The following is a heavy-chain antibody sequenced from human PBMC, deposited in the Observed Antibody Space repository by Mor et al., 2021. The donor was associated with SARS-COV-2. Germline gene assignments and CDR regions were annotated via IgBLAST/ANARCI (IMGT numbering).Heavy chain of an antibody. Sequence: TLSLTCTVSNGSISNFFWNWMRQTPGKGLEWIGYIYYSGTTNYNPSLKSRVTISVDTSKNQFSLKLNSVTAADTGLYFCARGSGMLPDHWG. V-gene: IGHV4-59*01. D-gene: IGHD3-10*01. CDR1: NGSISNFF. CDR2: IYYSGTT. J-gene: IGHJ4*01. CDR3: ARGSGMLPDH.